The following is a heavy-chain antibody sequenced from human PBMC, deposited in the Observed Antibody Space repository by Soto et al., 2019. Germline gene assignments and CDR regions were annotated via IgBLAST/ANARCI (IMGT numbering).Heavy chain of an antibody. CDR1: GFTFSTYW. Sequence: LRLSCAASGFTFSTYWMSWVHQAPGKGLEWVANIKQDGSEKYYVDSVKGRFTISRDNAKNSLYLQMNSLRAEDTAVYYCARDLLDILTGYSYDAFDIWGQGTMVTVSS. J-gene: IGHJ3*02. CDR2: IKQDGSEK. CDR3: ARDLLDILTGYSYDAFDI. D-gene: IGHD3-9*01. V-gene: IGHV3-7*01.